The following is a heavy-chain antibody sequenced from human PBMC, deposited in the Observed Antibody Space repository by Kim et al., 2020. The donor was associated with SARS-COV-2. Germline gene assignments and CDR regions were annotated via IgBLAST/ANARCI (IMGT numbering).Heavy chain of an antibody. V-gene: IGHV4-59*01. CDR1: SDPFSAYY. Sequence: SETLSLTCIVSSDPFSAYYWSWIRQIPGKRLVWIGYIFYSGGTNYNPPLKSRATISWDTSRNQFSLVLTSVTQADTAVYYCARSEGRASWHQFDYWGQGVLVTVSS. CDR2: IFYSGGT. J-gene: IGHJ4*02. CDR3: ARSEGRASWHQFDY.